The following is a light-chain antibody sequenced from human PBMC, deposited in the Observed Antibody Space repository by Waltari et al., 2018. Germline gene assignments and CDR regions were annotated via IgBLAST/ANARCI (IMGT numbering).Light chain of an antibody. Sequence: QSALTQPPPVSGSLGQSIPISCTGPSSDIGGDNFVSWYQQHPGLAPKLIIYDVSNRPSGVSDRFSGSKSGNTASLTISGLQAEDAADYYCNSYTSTTTPVFGGGTKVTVL. CDR1: SSDIGGDNF. CDR3: NSYTSTTTPV. J-gene: IGLJ3*02. V-gene: IGLV2-14*03. CDR2: DVS.